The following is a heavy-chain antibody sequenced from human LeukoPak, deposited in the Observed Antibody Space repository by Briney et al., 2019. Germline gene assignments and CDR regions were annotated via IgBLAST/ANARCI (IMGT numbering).Heavy chain of an antibody. CDR2: IYTSGST. Sequence: SETLSLTCTVSGGSISSYYWSWIRQPAGKGLEWIGRIYTSGSTNYNPSLKSRVTISVDKSKNQFSLKLSSVTAADTAVYYCARNVGTKRITMVRGVIIYSRYFDYWGQGTLVTVSS. CDR1: GGSISSYY. V-gene: IGHV4-4*07. CDR3: ARNVGTKRITMVRGVIIYSRYFDY. D-gene: IGHD3-10*01. J-gene: IGHJ4*02.